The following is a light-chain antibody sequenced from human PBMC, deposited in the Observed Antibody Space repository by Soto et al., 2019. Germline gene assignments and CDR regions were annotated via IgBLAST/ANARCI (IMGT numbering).Light chain of an antibody. CDR2: DAS. J-gene: IGKJ1*01. V-gene: IGKV3-11*01. CDR1: QSVSSY. CDR3: QQSNKWPRT. Sequence: IVLTQSPATLSLSPGEGATLSCRASQSVSSYLAWYQHKPDQAPRLLIYDASNRATGIPARFSGSGSGTDFTLTISSLEPEDFAVYYCQQSNKWPRTFGQGTKVEIK.